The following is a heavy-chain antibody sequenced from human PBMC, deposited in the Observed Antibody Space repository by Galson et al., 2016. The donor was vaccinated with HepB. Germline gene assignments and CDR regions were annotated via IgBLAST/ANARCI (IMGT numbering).Heavy chain of an antibody. D-gene: IGHD3-22*01. CDR3: AALDSSGFPYY. CDR2: IFTGGST. CDR1: GFTVSTNY. J-gene: IGHJ4*02. V-gene: IGHV3-53*01. Sequence: SLRLSCAASGFTVSTNYMTWVRQAPGKGLEWLSLIFTGGSTYYADSVKGRFTISRDNSKNTLYLQMSSLRADDTAVYYCAALDSSGFPYYWGQGTLVTVSS.